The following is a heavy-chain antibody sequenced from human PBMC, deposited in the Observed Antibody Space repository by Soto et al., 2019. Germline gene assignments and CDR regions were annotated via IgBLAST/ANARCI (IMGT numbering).Heavy chain of an antibody. CDR2: IIPIFGTA. Sequence: QVQLVQSGAEVKKPGSSVKVSCKASGGTFSSYAISWVRQAPGQGLEWMGGIIPIFGTANYAQKFQGRVTITADESTSTAYMELSSLRSEDTVVYYCARASVVTPGYYYYYGMDVWGQGTTVTVSS. V-gene: IGHV1-69*01. J-gene: IGHJ6*02. CDR1: GGTFSSYA. CDR3: ARASVVTPGYYYYYGMDV. D-gene: IGHD2-21*02.